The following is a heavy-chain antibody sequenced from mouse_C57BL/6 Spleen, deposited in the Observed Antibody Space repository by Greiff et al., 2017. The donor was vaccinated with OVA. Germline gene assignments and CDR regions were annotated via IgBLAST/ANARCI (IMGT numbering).Heavy chain of an antibody. CDR3: ASSLWSTGDY. V-gene: IGHV1-69*01. CDR1: GYTFTSYW. Sequence: QVQLQQPGAELVMPGASVKLSCKASGYTFTSYWMHWVKQRPGQGLEWIGEIDPSDSYTNYNQKFKGKSTLTVDKSSSTAYMQLSSLTSEDSAVYDCASSLWSTGDYWGQGTTLTVSS. J-gene: IGHJ2*01. D-gene: IGHD1-1*02. CDR2: IDPSDSYT.